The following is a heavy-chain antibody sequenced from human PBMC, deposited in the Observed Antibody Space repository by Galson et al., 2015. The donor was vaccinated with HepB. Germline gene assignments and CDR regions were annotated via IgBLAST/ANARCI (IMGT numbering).Heavy chain of an antibody. Sequence: SVKVSCKVSGYTLTELSMHWVRQAPGKGLEWMGGFDPEDGETIYAQKFQGRVTMTEDTSTDTAYMELSSLRSEDTAVYYCATAGYCSSTSCPPYFDYWGQGTLVTVSS. D-gene: IGHD2-2*01. CDR1: GYTLTELS. J-gene: IGHJ4*02. V-gene: IGHV1-24*01. CDR2: FDPEDGET. CDR3: ATAGYCSSTSCPPYFDY.